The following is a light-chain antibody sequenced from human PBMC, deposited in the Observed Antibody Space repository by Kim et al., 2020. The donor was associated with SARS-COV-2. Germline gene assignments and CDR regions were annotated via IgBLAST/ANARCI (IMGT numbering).Light chain of an antibody. CDR1: SSDVGGYNY. CDR3: TSYTSSTTVV. Sequence: GQSITISCTGTSSDVGGYNYVSWYQQNPGKVPKLMIYDVTKRPSGVSNRLSGSKSGNTASLTISGLQAEDEADYYCTSYTSSTTVVFGGGTQMTVL. CDR2: DVT. V-gene: IGLV2-14*04. J-gene: IGLJ3*02.